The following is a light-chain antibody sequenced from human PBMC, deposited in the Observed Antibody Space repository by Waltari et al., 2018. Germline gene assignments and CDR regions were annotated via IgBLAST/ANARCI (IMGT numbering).Light chain of an antibody. Sequence: EIVMTQSPATLSVSLGERVTLSCRASQTVRSNLVWYQQKPGQAPRLLISDASTRATGIPDRFSGSGSGTEFTLAISSLQSEDFAVYYCQQHNNWPLTFGGGTKVEIK. V-gene: IGKV3-15*01. J-gene: IGKJ4*01. CDR1: QTVRSN. CDR3: QQHNNWPLT. CDR2: DAS.